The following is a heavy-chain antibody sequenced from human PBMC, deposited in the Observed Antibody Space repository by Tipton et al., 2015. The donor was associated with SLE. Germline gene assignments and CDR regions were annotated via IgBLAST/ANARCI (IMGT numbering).Heavy chain of an antibody. V-gene: IGHV1-18*01. J-gene: IGHJ6*02. CDR1: GYTFTNYG. CDR2: ISGYSGDT. Sequence: QVQLVQSGGEVKEPGASVKVSCKASGYTFTNYGITWVRQAPGQGLEWMGWISGYSGDTDYSEKLEGRVTMTTDTSTRTAYMELRSLRSDDTAVYYCARDWEYCSGDSCPSGDYYGMDVWGQGTTVSVSS. CDR3: ARDWEYCSGDSCPSGDYYGMDV. D-gene: IGHD2-15*01.